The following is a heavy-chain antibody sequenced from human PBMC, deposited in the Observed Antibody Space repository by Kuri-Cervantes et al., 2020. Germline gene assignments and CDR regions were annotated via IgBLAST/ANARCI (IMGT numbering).Heavy chain of an antibody. CDR3: ARVSGIGRWYSDL. CDR1: GGSISSSSYY. D-gene: IGHD6-13*01. Sequence: GSLRLSCTVSGGSISSSSYYWSWIRQPPGKGLEWIGYIYYSGSTNYNPSLKSRVTISVDTSKNQFSLKLSSVTAADTAVYYCARVSGIGRWYSDLWGRGTLVTVSS. CDR2: IYYSGST. V-gene: IGHV4-61*01. J-gene: IGHJ2*01.